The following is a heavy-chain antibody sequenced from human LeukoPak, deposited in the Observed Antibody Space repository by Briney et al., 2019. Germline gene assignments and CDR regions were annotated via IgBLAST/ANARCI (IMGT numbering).Heavy chain of an antibody. J-gene: IGHJ4*02. Sequence: PSETLSLTCSVSDYSISSGYYWGWIRQPPGKGLEWIGSIYRSGATYYNPSLKSRVTISVDTSKNQFSLKLSSVTAADTAVYYCARLTIFGVVIAYYFDYWGQGTLVTVSS. CDR2: IYRSGAT. V-gene: IGHV4-38-2*02. CDR1: DYSISSGYY. CDR3: ARLTIFGVVIAYYFDY. D-gene: IGHD3-3*01.